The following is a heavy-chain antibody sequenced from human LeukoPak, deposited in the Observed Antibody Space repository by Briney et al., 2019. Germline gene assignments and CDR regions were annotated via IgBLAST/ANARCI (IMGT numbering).Heavy chain of an antibody. Sequence: GGSLRLSCAASGFTFSDSYMSWIRQAPGKGLEYVSYISSGGDTIYYADSVKGRFTISRDNAKNSLYLQMNSLRAEDTAVYYCAKQRWLQQPGDYWGQGTLVTVSS. CDR3: AKQRWLQQPGDY. D-gene: IGHD5-24*01. V-gene: IGHV3-11*01. J-gene: IGHJ4*02. CDR1: GFTFSDSY. CDR2: ISSGGDTI.